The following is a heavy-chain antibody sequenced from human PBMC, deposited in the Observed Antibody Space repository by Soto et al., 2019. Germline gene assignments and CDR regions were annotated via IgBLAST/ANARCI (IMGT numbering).Heavy chain of an antibody. CDR1: GFTFNSYW. CDR2: INQDGSEK. V-gene: IGHV3-7*01. CDR3: ARGGWFYYDSSGRPDEY. D-gene: IGHD3-22*01. J-gene: IGHJ4*02. Sequence: EVQLVESGGGLVQPGGSLRLSCVTSGFTFNSYWMSWVRQAPGKGLECVANINQDGSEKNYVDSVKGRFTISRDNAKNSLYLQMNSLRADDTAVYYCARGGWFYYDSSGRPDEYWGQGTLVTASS.